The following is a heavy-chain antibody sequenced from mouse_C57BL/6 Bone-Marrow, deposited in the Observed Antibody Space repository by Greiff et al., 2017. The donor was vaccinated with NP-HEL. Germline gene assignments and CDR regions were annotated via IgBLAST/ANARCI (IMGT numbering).Heavy chain of an antibody. CDR2: IYPGDGDT. V-gene: IGHV1-80*01. CDR3: ARRRPDYAMDY. CDR1: GYAFSSYW. Sequence: VQLQESGAELVKPGASVKISCKASGYAFSSYWMNWVKQRPGKGLEWIGQIYPGDGDTNYNGKFKGKATLTADKSSSTAYMQLSSLTSEDSAVYFCARRRPDYAMDYWGQGTSVTVSS. J-gene: IGHJ4*01.